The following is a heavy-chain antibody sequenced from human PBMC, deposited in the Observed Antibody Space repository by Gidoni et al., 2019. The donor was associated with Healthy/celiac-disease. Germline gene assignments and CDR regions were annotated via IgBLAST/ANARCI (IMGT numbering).Heavy chain of an antibody. Sequence: QVQLQESGPGLVKPSQTLSLTCTVSGGSISSGGYYWSWIRQHPGKGLEWIGYIYYSGSTYYNPSLKSRVTISVDTYKNQFSLKLSSVTAADTAVYYCARDSLPSTYSSSWGRWFDPWGQGTLVTVSS. J-gene: IGHJ5*02. CDR3: ARDSLPSTYSSSWGRWFDP. CDR1: GGSISSGGYY. CDR2: IYYSGST. V-gene: IGHV4-31*03. D-gene: IGHD6-13*01.